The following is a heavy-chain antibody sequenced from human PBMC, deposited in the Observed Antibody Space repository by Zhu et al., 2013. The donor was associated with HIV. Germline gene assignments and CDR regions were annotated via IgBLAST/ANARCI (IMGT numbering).Heavy chain of an antibody. CDR1: GYTFTSYY. D-gene: IGHD6-13*01. CDR2: ISAYNGNT. Sequence: QVQLVQSGAEVKKPGASVKVSCKASGYTFTSYYMHWVRQAPGQGLEWMGWISAYNGNTNYAQKLQGRVTMTTDTSTSTAYMELRSLRSDDTAVYYCARDHEVAAAGRGDWFDSVGPREPWSPSPQ. V-gene: IGHV1-18*04. CDR3: ARDHEVAAAGRGDWFDS. J-gene: IGHJ5*01.